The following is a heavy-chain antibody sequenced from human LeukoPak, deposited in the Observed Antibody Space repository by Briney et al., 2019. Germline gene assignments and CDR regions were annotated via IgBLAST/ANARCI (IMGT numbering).Heavy chain of an antibody. D-gene: IGHD3-10*01. CDR3: ARAYGSGSPGPYYFDY. V-gene: IGHV1-8*01. CDR2: MSVNSGNT. CDR1: GYTSTSYD. J-gene: IGHJ4*02. Sequence: SVKVSRKASGYTSTSYDINSVRQAPGQGPEWMGWMSVNSGNTGYGQKFQGRVTMTRDTSTSTAYMELSSLRSEDTAVYYCARAYGSGSPGPYYFDYWGQGILVTVSS.